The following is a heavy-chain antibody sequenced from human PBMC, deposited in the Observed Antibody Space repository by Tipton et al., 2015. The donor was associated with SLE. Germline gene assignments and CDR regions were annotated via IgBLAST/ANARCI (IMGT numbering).Heavy chain of an antibody. J-gene: IGHJ4*02. CDR3: ARRSLSAVPK. Sequence: TLSLTCTVSGGSISSYYWSWIRQPPGKGLEWIGYIYATGITNYNPSLKGRVTISVDTSKNHFSLKLSSVTAADTAVYFCARRSLSAVPKWGQGTLVTVSS. CDR1: GGSISSYY. V-gene: IGHV4-4*08. D-gene: IGHD6-13*01. CDR2: IYATGIT.